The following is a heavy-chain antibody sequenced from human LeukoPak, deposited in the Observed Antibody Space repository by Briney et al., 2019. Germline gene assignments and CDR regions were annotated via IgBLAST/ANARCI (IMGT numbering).Heavy chain of an antibody. Sequence: ASVKVSCKVSGYTLSELSMHWVRQAPGKGLEWMGGFDPEDVQIIYAQKFQGRVTLTADTSTDTAFMELSSLRSEDTAVYYCATLSLFGPFDYWGQGTLVTVSS. V-gene: IGHV1-24*01. CDR1: GYTLSELS. D-gene: IGHD3-16*02. CDR2: FDPEDVQI. J-gene: IGHJ4*02. CDR3: ATLSLFGPFDY.